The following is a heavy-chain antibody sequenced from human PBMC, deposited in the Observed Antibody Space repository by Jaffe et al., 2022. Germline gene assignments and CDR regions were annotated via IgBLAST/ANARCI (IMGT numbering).Heavy chain of an antibody. Sequence: QVQLVQSGAEVKKPGASVKVSCKASGYTFTSYAMHWVRQAPGQRLEWMGWINAGNGNTKYSQKFQGRVTITRDTSASTAYMELSSLRSEDTAVYYCARPGGLYCSGGSCYSVPFDYWGQGTLVTVSS. D-gene: IGHD2-15*01. J-gene: IGHJ4*02. CDR3: ARPGGLYCSGGSCYSVPFDY. CDR1: GYTFTSYA. CDR2: INAGNGNT. V-gene: IGHV1-3*01.